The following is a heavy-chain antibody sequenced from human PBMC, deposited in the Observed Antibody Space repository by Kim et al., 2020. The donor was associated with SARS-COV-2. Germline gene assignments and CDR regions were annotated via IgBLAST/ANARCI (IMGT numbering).Heavy chain of an antibody. J-gene: IGHJ4*02. CDR1: GFTFSSYA. CDR3: AKVAWSGPRG. V-gene: IGHV3-23*01. CDR2: IRGGSDSRT. Sequence: GGSLRLSCAASGFTFSSYAMSWVRQAPGKGLEWVSAIRGGSDSRTYYTDSVRGRFSISRDNSKNTLYLQMNSLRAEDTAIYYCAKVAWSGPRGWGQGTLVTVSS. D-gene: IGHD3-10*01.